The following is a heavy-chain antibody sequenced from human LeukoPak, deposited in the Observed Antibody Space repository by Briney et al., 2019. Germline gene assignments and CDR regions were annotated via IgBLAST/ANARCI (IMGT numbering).Heavy chain of an antibody. CDR1: GYTFTSYG. J-gene: IGHJ3*02. V-gene: IGHV1-18*01. D-gene: IGHD1-26*01. CDR3: ARAWSFVPDRGESYRIEAFDI. Sequence: GASVKVSCKASGYTFTSYGISWVRQAPGQGLEWMGWISAYKGNTNYAQKLQGRVTMTTDTSTSTAYMELRSLRSDDTAVYYCARAWSFVPDRGESYRIEAFDIWGQGTMVTVSS. CDR2: ISAYKGNT.